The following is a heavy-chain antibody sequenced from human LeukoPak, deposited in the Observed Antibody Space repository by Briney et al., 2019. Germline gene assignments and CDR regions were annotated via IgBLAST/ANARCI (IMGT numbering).Heavy chain of an antibody. J-gene: IGHJ4*02. CDR2: IKEDGSEK. CDR3: ARDSTPMYTSSWVDY. D-gene: IGHD6-13*01. Sequence: GGSLRLSCAASGFIFTDYWMYWVRRAPGRGLAWVANIKEDGSEKNYVDSVKGRFTISRDNARNSLYLQMNSLRAEDTALYYCARDSTPMYTSSWVDYWGQGTLVTVSS. V-gene: IGHV3-7*03. CDR1: GFIFTDYW.